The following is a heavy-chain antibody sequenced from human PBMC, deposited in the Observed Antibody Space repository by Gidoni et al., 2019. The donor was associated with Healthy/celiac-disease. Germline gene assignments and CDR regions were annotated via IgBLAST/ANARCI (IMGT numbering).Heavy chain of an antibody. J-gene: IGHJ6*03. CDR3: AKDPQYYDFWSGYYMRDYYYYMDV. CDR2: IRGSGGST. CDR1: GFPFSSYA. Sequence: EVQLLESGGGLVQPGGSLRLSCAASGFPFSSYAMRWVRQAPGKGLEWVSAIRGSGGSTYYADSVKGRFTISRDNSKNTLYLQMNSLRAEDTAVYYCAKDPQYYDFWSGYYMRDYYYYMDVWGKGTTVTVSS. V-gene: IGHV3-23*01. D-gene: IGHD3-3*01.